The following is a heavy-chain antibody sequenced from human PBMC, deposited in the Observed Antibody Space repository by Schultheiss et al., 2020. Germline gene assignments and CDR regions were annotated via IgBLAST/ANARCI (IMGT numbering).Heavy chain of an antibody. CDR1: GGSISSSSYY. V-gene: IGHV4-61*05. Sequence: AETLSLTCTVSGGSISSSSYYWSWIRQPPGKGLEWIGHIHYSGSTTYNASLKSRVTISVDTSKNQFSLKLSSVTAADTAVYYCARHPWGVGMDVWGRGTTVTGS. D-gene: IGHD3-16*01. CDR2: IHYSGST. CDR3: ARHPWGVGMDV. J-gene: IGHJ6*02.